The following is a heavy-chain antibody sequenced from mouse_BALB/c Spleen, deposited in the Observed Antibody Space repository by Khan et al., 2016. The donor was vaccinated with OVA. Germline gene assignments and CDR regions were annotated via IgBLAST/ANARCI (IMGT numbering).Heavy chain of an antibody. V-gene: IGHV1-18*01. D-gene: IGHD3-3*01. J-gene: IGHJ3*01. CDR1: GYTFTDYS. CDR3: ARGGMGGLFAY. CDR2: INPNNGGT. Sequence: VQLKESGPELVKPGTSVKIPCKASGYTFTDYSMDWVKQSHEKSLEWIGYINPNNGGTLYNQNFKGKATLTVDKSSNTAYMELRSLTSEDTAVYHCARGGMGGLFAYWGQGTLVTVSA.